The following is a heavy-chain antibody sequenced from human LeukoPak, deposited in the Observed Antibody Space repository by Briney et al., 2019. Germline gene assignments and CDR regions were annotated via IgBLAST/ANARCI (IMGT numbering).Heavy chain of an antibody. Sequence: GGPLRLSCAASGFTFSSYAMSWVRQAPGKGLEWVSAISGSGGSTYYAGSVKGRFTISRDNSKNALYLQMNSLRAEDTAVYYCAKVLYDYGDYDYFDYWGQGTLVTVSS. CDR2: ISGSGGST. CDR3: AKVLYDYGDYDYFDY. J-gene: IGHJ4*02. CDR1: GFTFSSYA. D-gene: IGHD4-17*01. V-gene: IGHV3-23*01.